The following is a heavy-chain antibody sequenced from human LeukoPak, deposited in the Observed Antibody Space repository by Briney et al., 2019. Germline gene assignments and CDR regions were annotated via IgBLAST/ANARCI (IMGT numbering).Heavy chain of an antibody. V-gene: IGHV4-61*08. CDR2: IYYSGST. D-gene: IGHD6-13*01. Sequence: SETLSLTCTVSGGSVSRGGYYWSWIRQHPGKGLEWIGYIYYSGSTNYNPSLESRVTISVDTSKNQFSLKLTSVTAADTAVYYCASGYSSSSDYLDYWGQGTLVTVSS. CDR1: GGSVSRGGYY. J-gene: IGHJ4*02. CDR3: ASGYSSSSDYLDY.